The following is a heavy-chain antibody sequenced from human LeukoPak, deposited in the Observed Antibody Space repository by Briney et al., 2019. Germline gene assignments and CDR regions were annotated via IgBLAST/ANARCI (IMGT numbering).Heavy chain of an antibody. D-gene: IGHD2-2*01. V-gene: IGHV3-53*01. J-gene: IGHJ4*02. CDR2: IYSGGST. CDR3: ARGYCSSTSCYSDYFDY. CDR1: GFTVSSNY. Sequence: PGGSLRLSCAASGFTVSSNYMSWVRQAPGKGLEWVSVIYSGGSTYYADSVKGRFTISRDNSKNTLYLQMNSLRAEDTAVYYCARGYCSSTSCYSDYFDYWGQGTLVTVSS.